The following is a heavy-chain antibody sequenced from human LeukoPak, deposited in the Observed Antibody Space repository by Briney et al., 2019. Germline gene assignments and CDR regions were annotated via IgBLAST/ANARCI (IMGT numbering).Heavy chain of an antibody. CDR1: GGSISSRY. Sequence: SETLSLTCTVSGGSISSRYWSWIRQPPGKGLEWTGYIYYSGSTNYNPSLKSRVTISVDTSKNQFSLKLSSVTAADTAVYYCARRPYSSSSGWFDPWGQGTLVTVSS. J-gene: IGHJ5*02. V-gene: IGHV4-59*11. CDR2: IYYSGST. D-gene: IGHD6-6*01. CDR3: ARRPYSSSSGWFDP.